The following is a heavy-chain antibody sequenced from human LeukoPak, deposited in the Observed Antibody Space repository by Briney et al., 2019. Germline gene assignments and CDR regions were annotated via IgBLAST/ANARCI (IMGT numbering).Heavy chain of an antibody. CDR2: ISAYNGNT. J-gene: IGHJ6*02. CDR1: GYTFTSYG. CDR3: ARDHARGANYYYYGMDV. Sequence: ASVKVSCKASGYTFTSYGLSWVRQAPGQGLEWMGWISAYNGNTKYAQKFQGRVTMTTDTSTSTAYMELRSLRSDDTAVYYCARDHARGANYYYYGMDVWGQGTTVTVSS. D-gene: IGHD1-26*01. V-gene: IGHV1-18*01.